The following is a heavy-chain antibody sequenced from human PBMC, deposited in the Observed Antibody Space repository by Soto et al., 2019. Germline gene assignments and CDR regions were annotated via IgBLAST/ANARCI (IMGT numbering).Heavy chain of an antibody. CDR2: ISGSGNTT. CDR3: AKDLSSTWYPQY. J-gene: IGHJ4*02. V-gene: IGHV3-23*01. D-gene: IGHD6-13*01. Sequence: GSLRLSCAASGFTFSSYAMTWVRRAPGKGLEWVSAISGSGNTTYYADSVKGRFTVSRDSSRNTLYLQMNSLTAEDTAVYFCAKDLSSTWYPQYWGQGTLVTVSS. CDR1: GFTFSSYA.